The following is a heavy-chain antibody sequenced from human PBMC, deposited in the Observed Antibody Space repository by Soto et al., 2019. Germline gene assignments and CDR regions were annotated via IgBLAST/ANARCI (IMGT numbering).Heavy chain of an antibody. Sequence: SETLSLTCTVSGGSISSSSYYWGWIRQPPGKGLEWIGSIYYSGSTYYNPSLKSRVTISVDTSKNQFSLKLSSVTAADTAVYYCASTISSIAARNDYYYYYMDVWGKGTTVTVSS. D-gene: IGHD6-6*01. J-gene: IGHJ6*03. CDR2: IYYSGST. CDR1: GGSISSSSYY. CDR3: ASTISSIAARNDYYYYYMDV. V-gene: IGHV4-39*01.